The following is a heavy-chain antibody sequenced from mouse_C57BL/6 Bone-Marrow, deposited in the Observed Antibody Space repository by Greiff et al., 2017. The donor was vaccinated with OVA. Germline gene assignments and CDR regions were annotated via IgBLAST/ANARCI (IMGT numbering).Heavy chain of an antibody. D-gene: IGHD1-1*01. J-gene: IGHJ1*03. CDR1: GYTFTDYE. V-gene: IGHV1-15*01. CDR2: IDPETGGT. CDR3: TRNGPITTVVATDFDV. Sequence: QVQLQQSGAELVRPGASVTLSCKASGYTFTDYEMHWVKQTSVHGLEWIGAIDPETGGTAYNQKFKGKAILTADKSSSTAYMELRSLTSEDSAVYYCTRNGPITTVVATDFDVWGHRDHGHRLL.